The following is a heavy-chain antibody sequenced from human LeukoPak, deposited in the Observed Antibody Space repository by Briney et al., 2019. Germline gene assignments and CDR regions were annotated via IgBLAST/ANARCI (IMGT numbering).Heavy chain of an antibody. Sequence: SETLSLTCNVSGASLSDYFWSWIRQPPGKGLEWVGYIYFNGFPNYSPSLKSRVTISVEESKNQFSLKLSSVTAADTAVYYCARDAMATIDIYYYYYMDVWGKGTTVTISS. J-gene: IGHJ6*03. CDR1: GASLSDYF. CDR3: ARDAMATIDIYYYYYMDV. D-gene: IGHD5-12*01. V-gene: IGHV4-59*12. CDR2: IYFNGFP.